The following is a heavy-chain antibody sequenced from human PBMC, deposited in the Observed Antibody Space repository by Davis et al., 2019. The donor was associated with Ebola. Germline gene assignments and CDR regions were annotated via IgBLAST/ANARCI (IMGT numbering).Heavy chain of an antibody. D-gene: IGHD3-22*01. J-gene: IGHJ6*04. CDR1: VITFSSYA. CDR2: ISGSGGST. CDR3: AKGLKSYYYDRSGSSFYYYFGMDV. V-gene: IGHV3-23*01. Sequence: GESLKISCTDSVITFSSYAMTWVRQAPGKGLEWVSAISGSGGSTYYADSVKGRFTISRDNSENTLYLQMNSLRAEDTAVYYCAKGLKSYYYDRSGSSFYYYFGMDVWGKGTTVTVSS.